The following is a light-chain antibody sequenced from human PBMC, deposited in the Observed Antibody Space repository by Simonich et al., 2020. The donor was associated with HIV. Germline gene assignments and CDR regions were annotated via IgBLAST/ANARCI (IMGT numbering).Light chain of an antibody. CDR3: VLYMGSGISV. CDR1: SGSVSTSYY. J-gene: IGLJ3*02. V-gene: IGLV8-61*01. Sequence: QTVVTQETSSSVSPGGTVTLTFALSSGSVSTSYYPTWYHQTPGQPPRTLIYSTNTRSSGVPDRFSGSILGNKAVLSITGAQADDEGDYYCVLYMGSGISVFGGGTKLTVL. CDR2: STN.